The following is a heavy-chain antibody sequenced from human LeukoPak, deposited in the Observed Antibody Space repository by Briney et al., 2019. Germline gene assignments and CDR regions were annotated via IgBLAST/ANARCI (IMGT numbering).Heavy chain of an antibody. Sequence: GGSLGLSCAASGFTFSSYSMNWVRQAPGKGLEWVSSISSSSSYIYYADSVKGRFTISRDNAKNSLYLQMNSLRAEDTAAYYCARVYSYGYYYFDYWGQGTLVTVSS. CDR3: ARVYSYGYYYFDY. V-gene: IGHV3-21*01. J-gene: IGHJ4*02. CDR2: ISSSSSYI. CDR1: GFTFSSYS. D-gene: IGHD5-18*01.